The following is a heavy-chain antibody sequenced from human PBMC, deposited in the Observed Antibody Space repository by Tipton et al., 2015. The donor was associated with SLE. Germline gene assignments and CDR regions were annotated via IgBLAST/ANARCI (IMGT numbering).Heavy chain of an antibody. J-gene: IGHJ6*02. CDR1: GFTFGDYA. CDR3: TRVMVTTWVGRYYYYGMDV. Sequence: SLRLSCTASGFTFGDYAMSWVRQAPGKGLEWVGFIRSKAYGGTTEYAASVKGRFTISRDDSKSIAYLQMNSLKTEDTAVYYCTRVMVTTWVGRYYYYGMDVWGQGTTVTVSS. V-gene: IGHV3-49*04. D-gene: IGHD4-17*01. CDR2: IRSKAYGGTT.